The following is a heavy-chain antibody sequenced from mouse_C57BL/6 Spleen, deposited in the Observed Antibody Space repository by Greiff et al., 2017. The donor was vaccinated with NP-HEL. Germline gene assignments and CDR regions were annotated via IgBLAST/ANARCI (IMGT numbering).Heavy chain of an antibody. V-gene: IGHV1-22*01. CDR2: INPNNGGT. CDR1: GYTFTDYY. J-gene: IGHJ1*03. CDR3: ARVDYSNVYWYFDV. Sequence: EVQLQQSGPELVKPGASVKMSCKASGYTFTDYYMHWVKQSHGKSLEWIGYINPNNGGTSYNQKFKGKATLTVNKSSSTAYMEPRSLTSEDSAVYYCARVDYSNVYWYFDVWGTGTTVTVSS. D-gene: IGHD2-5*01.